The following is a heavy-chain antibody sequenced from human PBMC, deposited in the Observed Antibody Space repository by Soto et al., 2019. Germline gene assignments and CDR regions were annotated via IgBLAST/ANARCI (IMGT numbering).Heavy chain of an antibody. CDR1: GLTVSSNY. D-gene: IGHD1-26*01. CDR2: IYSGGST. Sequence: PGGSLRLSCAASGLTVSSNYMSWVRQAPGKGLEWVSVIYSGGSTYYADSVKGRFTISRDNSKNTLYLQMNSLRAEDTAVHYCARDREHHYPGIVARDAFDIWGQGTMVTVSS. CDR3: ARDREHHYPGIVARDAFDI. V-gene: IGHV3-66*01. J-gene: IGHJ3*02.